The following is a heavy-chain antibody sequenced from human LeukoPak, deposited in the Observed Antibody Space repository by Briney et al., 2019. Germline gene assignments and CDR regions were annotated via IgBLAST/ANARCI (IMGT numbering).Heavy chain of an antibody. V-gene: IGHV3-30*02. CDR2: IRYDGSSK. CDR3: ASASREGSVAPTPFDY. J-gene: IGHJ4*02. D-gene: IGHD3-10*01. Sequence: PGGSLRLSCAVSGFTFNSYGMHWVRQAPGKGLEWVAFIRYDGSSKYYADSVKGRFTISRDNSKNTLYLQMNSLRAEDTAVYYCASASREGSVAPTPFDYWGQGTLVTVSS. CDR1: GFTFNSYG.